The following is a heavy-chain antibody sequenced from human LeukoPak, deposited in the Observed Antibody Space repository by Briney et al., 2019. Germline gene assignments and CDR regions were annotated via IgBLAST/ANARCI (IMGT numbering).Heavy chain of an antibody. CDR3: ARGYDFWSGPDY. CDR2: ISYDGSNK. D-gene: IGHD3-3*01. Sequence: AGRSLRLSCAASGFTFSSYAMHWVRQAPGKGLEWVAVISYDGSNKYYADSVKGRFTISRDNSKNTLYLQMNGLRAEDTAVYYCARGYDFWSGPDYWGQGTLVTVSS. V-gene: IGHV3-30-3*01. CDR1: GFTFSSYA. J-gene: IGHJ4*02.